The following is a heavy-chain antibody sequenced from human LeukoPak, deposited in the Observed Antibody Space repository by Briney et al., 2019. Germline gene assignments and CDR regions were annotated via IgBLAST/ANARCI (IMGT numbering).Heavy chain of an antibody. V-gene: IGHV3-15*01. D-gene: IGHD4/OR15-4a*01. J-gene: IGHJ4*02. CDR3: VTEVSGCFPT. CDR2: IKSKTNGETR. Sequence: GGSLRLSCAASGFTLSNAWMNWVRQAPGKGLEWVGLIKSKTNGETRDYAAPVKGRFAISRDDSDNTLYLQMNSLKNENTAVYYCVTEVSGCFPTWGQGTIVTVSS. CDR1: GFTLSNAW.